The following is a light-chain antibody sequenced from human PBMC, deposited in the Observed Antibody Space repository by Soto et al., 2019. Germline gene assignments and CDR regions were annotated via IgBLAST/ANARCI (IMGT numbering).Light chain of an antibody. V-gene: IGKV3-11*01. J-gene: IGKJ4*01. CDR2: DAS. CDR1: QGVFMY. Sequence: EIVLTQSPATLSLSPGERATLFCRASQGVFMYLAWYQQKPGQAPRLLIYDASNRAAGIPARFSGSGSGTDFTLSLSSLEPEDFAVYYCQQRSNWPATFGGGTKVEIK. CDR3: QQRSNWPAT.